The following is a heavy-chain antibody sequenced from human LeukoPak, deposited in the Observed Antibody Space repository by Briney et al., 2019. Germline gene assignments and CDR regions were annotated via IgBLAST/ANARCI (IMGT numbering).Heavy chain of an antibody. J-gene: IGHJ4*02. CDR3: ARQWPKSSGYYLFDY. Sequence: SVKVSCKTSGGTFSNINRVRQAPGQGLEWMGGIIPIFGTANYAQKFQGRVTITADESTSTAYMELRGLTSEDTAVYYCARQWPKSSGYYLFDYWGQGTLVTVSS. V-gene: IGHV1-69*13. CDR2: IIPIFGTA. D-gene: IGHD3-22*01. CDR1: GGTFSN.